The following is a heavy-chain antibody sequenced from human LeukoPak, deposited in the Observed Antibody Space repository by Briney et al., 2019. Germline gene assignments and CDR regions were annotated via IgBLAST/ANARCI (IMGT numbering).Heavy chain of an antibody. CDR1: GGSISSYY. J-gene: IGHJ3*02. D-gene: IGHD6-19*01. CDR3: ARGYSSGWLDI. CDR2: IYYSGST. V-gene: IGHV4-59*01. Sequence: SETLSLTCTVSGGSISSYYWSWIRQPPGKGLEWIGYIYYSGSTNYNPSLKSRVTISVDTSKNQFSLKLSAVTAADTAVYYCARGYSSGWLDIWGQGTMVTVSS.